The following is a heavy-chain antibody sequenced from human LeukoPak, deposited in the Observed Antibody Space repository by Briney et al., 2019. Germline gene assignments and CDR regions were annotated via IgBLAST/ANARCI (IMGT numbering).Heavy chain of an antibody. Sequence: SXXGXGYSFTSYWIGWVRQMPGKGLEWMGIIYPGDSDTRYSPSFQGQVTISADKSISTSYLQWSSLKASDTANDYXXXXRXXXYXXSXXYXXXXXPWGQXTLVTVSS. J-gene: IGHJ5*02. CDR3: XXXRXXXYXXSXXYXXXXXP. CDR1: GYSFTSYW. CDR2: IYPGDSDT. V-gene: IGHV5-51*01. D-gene: IGHD3-22*01.